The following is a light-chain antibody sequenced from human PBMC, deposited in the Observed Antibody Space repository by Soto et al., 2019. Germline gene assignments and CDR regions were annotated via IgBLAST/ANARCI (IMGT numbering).Light chain of an antibody. V-gene: IGKV2-30*01. Sequence: DVVMTQSPLSLPVTLGQPASISCRSSQSLVYSDGNTYLSWFQQRPGQSPRRLIYRVSNRDSGVPDRFSGSGSGTDFTLKISRVEAEDVGVYYCMQGTHWPRWTFRQGTKVEIK. CDR3: MQGTHWPRWT. J-gene: IGKJ1*01. CDR2: RVS. CDR1: QSLVYSDGNTY.